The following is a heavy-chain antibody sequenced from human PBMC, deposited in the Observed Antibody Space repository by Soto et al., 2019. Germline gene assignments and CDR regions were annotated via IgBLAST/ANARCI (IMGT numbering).Heavy chain of an antibody. CDR3: AKGDSSSWYLWNDAFDI. J-gene: IGHJ3*02. CDR1: GFTFSSYA. CDR2: ISGSGGST. V-gene: IGHV3-23*01. D-gene: IGHD6-13*01. Sequence: EVQLLESGGGLVQPGGSLRLSCAASGFTFSSYAMSWVRQAPGKGLEWVSAISGSGGSTYYADSVKGRFTISRDNSKNTLYLQMNSLRAEDTAVYYCAKGDSSSWYLWNDAFDIWGQGTMVTVSS.